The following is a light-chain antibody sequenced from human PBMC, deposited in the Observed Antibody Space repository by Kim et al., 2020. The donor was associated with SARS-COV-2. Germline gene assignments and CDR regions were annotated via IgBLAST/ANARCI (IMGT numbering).Light chain of an antibody. CDR2: DVT. Sequence: GQSITIACNGTRSDIGGYNHVSWYQQHPGRAPKLMIFDVTNRPSGVSLRFSGSKSGNTASLTISGLLAEDEADYYCCSYTSSNSYVFGSGTKVTVL. J-gene: IGLJ1*01. V-gene: IGLV2-14*03. CDR1: RSDIGGYNH. CDR3: CSYTSSNSYV.